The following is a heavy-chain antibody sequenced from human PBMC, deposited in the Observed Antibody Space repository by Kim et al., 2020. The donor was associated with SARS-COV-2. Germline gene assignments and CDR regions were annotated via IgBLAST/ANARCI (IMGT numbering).Heavy chain of an antibody. CDR2: GGTT. D-gene: IGHD1-1*01. V-gene: IGHV3-23*01. J-gene: IGHJ4*02. Sequence: GGTTYSADSVKGRFTISRDNSKSTLYLQMNSLRVEDTAQYYCVGNWNLDYWGQGTLVTVSS. CDR3: VGNWNLDY.